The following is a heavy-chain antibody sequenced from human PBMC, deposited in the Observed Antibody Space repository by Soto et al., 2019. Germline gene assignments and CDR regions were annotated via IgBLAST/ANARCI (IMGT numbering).Heavy chain of an antibody. CDR1: GFSVSDYY. CDR2: ISPTSRDT. CDR3: ATRLQLREADS. D-gene: IGHD3-16*01. V-gene: IGHV3-11*05. Sequence: QVQLVESGGGLVQPGGSLRLSCAASGFSVSDYYMAWVRQGPGKGREWLSYISPTSRDTNHADSVTGRFTTSRDNAKNSLYLQLTSLRPEDTAVYYCATRLQLREADSRGQGTMVTAS. J-gene: IGHJ3*01.